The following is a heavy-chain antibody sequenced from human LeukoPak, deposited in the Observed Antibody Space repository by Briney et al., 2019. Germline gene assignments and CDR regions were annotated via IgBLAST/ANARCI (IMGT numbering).Heavy chain of an antibody. V-gene: IGHV4-59*01. CDR2: IYYSGST. Sequence: PSETLSLTCTVSGGSISSYYWSWIRQPPGKGLEWIGYIYYSGSTNYKPSLKSRVTISVATSKNQFSLRLSSVTAADTAVYYCASYLAPYYFDYWGQGTLVTVSS. CDR3: ASYLAPYYFDY. J-gene: IGHJ4*02. CDR1: GGSISSYY.